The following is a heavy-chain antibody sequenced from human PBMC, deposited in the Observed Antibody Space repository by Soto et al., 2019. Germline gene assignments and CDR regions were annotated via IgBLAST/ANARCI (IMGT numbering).Heavy chain of an antibody. CDR1: GFTFSSYG. CDR2: ISGSGGST. D-gene: IGHD6-19*01. J-gene: IGHJ3*02. V-gene: IGHV3-23*01. CDR3: AKTTDGWFSAFEI. Sequence: PGGSLRLSCVGSGFTFSSYGMHWVRQAPGKGLEWVSAISGSGGSTHYADSVKGRFTISRDNSKNTLYLQMNSLRAEDTAVYYCAKTTDGWFSAFEIWGQGTVVTVSS.